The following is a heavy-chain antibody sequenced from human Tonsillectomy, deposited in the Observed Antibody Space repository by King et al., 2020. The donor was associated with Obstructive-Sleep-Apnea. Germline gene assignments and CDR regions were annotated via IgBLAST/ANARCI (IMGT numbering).Heavy chain of an antibody. V-gene: IGHV4-59*08. CDR2: IYYSGST. D-gene: IGHD6-19*01. CDR1: GGSISSYY. CDR3: ARSGYSSGWSDAFDI. Sequence: QLQLQESGPGLVKPSETLSLTCTVSGGSISSYYWSWIRQPPGKGLEWIGYIYYSGSTNYNPSLKSRVTISVDTSKNQFSLKLSPVTAADTAVYYCARSGYSSGWSDAFDIWGQGTMVTVSS. J-gene: IGHJ3*02.